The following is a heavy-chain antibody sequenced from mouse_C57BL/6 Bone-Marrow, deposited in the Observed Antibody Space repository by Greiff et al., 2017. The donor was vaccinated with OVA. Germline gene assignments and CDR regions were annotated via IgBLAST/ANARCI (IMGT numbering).Heavy chain of an antibody. Sequence: EVQLMESGPELVKPGASVKISCKASGYSFTGYYMNWVKQSPEKSLEWIGEINPSTGGTTYNQKFKAKATLTVDKSSSTAYMQLKSLTSEDSAVYYCARGGTSPFAYWGQGTLVTVSA. CDR3: ARGGTSPFAY. D-gene: IGHD4-1*01. J-gene: IGHJ3*01. V-gene: IGHV1-42*01. CDR2: INPSTGGT. CDR1: GYSFTGYY.